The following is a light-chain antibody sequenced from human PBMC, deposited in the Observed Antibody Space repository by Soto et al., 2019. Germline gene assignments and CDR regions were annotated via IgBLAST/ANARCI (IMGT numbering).Light chain of an antibody. J-gene: IGKJ4*01. CDR3: QQYYSAPLT. CDR2: WAS. V-gene: IGKV4-1*01. Sequence: DIVMTQSPDSLAVSLGERATINCKSSQSVLYSSNNRNYLAWYQQRLGQPPKLIFYWASTRESGVPDRFSGSGSGTDFTLTISSLQAEYVAVYYCQQYYSAPLTFGGGTKVEIK. CDR1: QSVLYSSNNRNY.